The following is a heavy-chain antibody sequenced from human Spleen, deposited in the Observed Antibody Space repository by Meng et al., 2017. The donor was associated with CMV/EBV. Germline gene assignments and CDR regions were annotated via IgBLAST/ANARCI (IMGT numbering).Heavy chain of an antibody. CDR3: TRSAYYYDSSGSY. CDR2: ISSSGSIT. V-gene: IGHV3-11*04. D-gene: IGHD3-22*01. Sequence: GGSLRLSCAASGFTFSDYYMTWIRQAPGKGLEWVSYISSSGSITKYLDSVKGRFTISRDNAKNSLYLQMNSLRAEDTAVYYCTRSAYYYDSSGSYWGQGTLVTVSS. CDR1: GFTFSDYY. J-gene: IGHJ4*02.